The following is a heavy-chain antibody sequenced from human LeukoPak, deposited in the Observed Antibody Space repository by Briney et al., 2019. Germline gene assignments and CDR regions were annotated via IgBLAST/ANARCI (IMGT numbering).Heavy chain of an antibody. CDR1: GGSISSSSYY. CDR2: IYYSGST. J-gene: IGHJ4*02. V-gene: IGHV4-39*07. CDR3: ARDPLAAAALDY. Sequence: KPSETLSLTCTVSGGSISSSSYYWGWIRQPPGKGLEWIGSIYYSGSTYYNPSLKSRVTISVDTSKNQFSLKLSSVTAADTAVYYCARDPLAAAALDYWGQGTLVTVSS. D-gene: IGHD6-13*01.